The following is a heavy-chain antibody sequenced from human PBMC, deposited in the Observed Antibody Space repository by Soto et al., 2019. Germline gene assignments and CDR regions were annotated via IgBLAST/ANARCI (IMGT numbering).Heavy chain of an antibody. V-gene: IGHV4-59*01. CDR1: GGSISTYY. Sequence: SETLSLTCTVSGGSISTYYWNWIRQPPGKGLEWIGYLYYGGSTNYNPSLESRVTISLDTSKNQISLKLSSVTVADTAVYYCARGRDDYNGWYVDLWGRGSLVTVSS. J-gene: IGHJ2*01. D-gene: IGHD4-4*01. CDR3: ARGRDDYNGWYVDL. CDR2: LYYGGST.